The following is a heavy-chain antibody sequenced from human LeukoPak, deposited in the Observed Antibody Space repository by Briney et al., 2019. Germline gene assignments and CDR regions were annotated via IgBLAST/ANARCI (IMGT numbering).Heavy chain of an antibody. CDR2: ISSSNNYM. J-gene: IGHJ4*02. Sequence: PGGSLRLSCAASGFTSSSYSMNWVRQAPGKGLEWVSSISSSNNYMYYADSVKGRFTISRDNAKNSLYLQMNSLKTEDTAVYYCTTDPSLVLRYFDWLSSPTDYWGQGTLVTVSS. V-gene: IGHV3-21*03. D-gene: IGHD3-9*01. CDR1: GFTSSSYS. CDR3: TTDPSLVLRYFDWLSSPTDY.